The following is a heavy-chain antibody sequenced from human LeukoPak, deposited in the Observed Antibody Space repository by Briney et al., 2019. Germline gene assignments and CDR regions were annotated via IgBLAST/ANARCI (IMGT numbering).Heavy chain of an antibody. Sequence: SETLSLTCTVSGHSIINSFYWGWIRQPPGKGLEWIGSIYHTGATYYNPSLKSRVTISLDTSKNQFSLKLKSVTAADTAVYYCARATQQLANWFDPWGQGTLVTVSS. J-gene: IGHJ5*02. CDR3: ARATQQLANWFDP. V-gene: IGHV4-38-2*02. CDR1: GHSIINSFY. D-gene: IGHD6-13*01. CDR2: IYHTGAT.